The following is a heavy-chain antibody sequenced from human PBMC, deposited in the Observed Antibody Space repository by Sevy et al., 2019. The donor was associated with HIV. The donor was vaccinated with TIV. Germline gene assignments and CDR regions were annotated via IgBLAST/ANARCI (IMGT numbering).Heavy chain of an antibody. CDR2: LSYDGSNK. J-gene: IGHJ6*02. Sequence: GGSLRLSCAASGFTFSSYGMHWVRRAPDKGLEWVADLSYDGSNKYYADSVKGRFTISRDNSKNKLYLQMNSLRAEDTAVYYCAKAPRAGDCYSLGCYGMDVWGQGTTVTVSS. D-gene: IGHD2-21*01. CDR1: GFTFSSYG. V-gene: IGHV3-30*18. CDR3: AKAPRAGDCYSLGCYGMDV.